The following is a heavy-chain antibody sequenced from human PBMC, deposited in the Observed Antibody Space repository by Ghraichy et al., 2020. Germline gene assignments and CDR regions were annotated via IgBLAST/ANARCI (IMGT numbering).Heavy chain of an antibody. CDR1: GYTFTSYD. D-gene: IGHD6-13*01. CDR2: MNPNSGNT. V-gene: IGHV1-8*01. J-gene: IGHJ4*02. Sequence: ASVKVSCKASGYTFTSYDINWVRQATGQGLEWMGWMNPNSGNTGYAQKFQGRVTMTRNTSISTAYMELSSLRSEDTAVYYCARVYSSSWYSAYYFDYWGQGTLVTVSS. CDR3: ARVYSSSWYSAYYFDY.